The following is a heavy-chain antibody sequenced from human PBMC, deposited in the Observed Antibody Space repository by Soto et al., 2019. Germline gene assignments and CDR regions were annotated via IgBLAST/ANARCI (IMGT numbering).Heavy chain of an antibody. CDR3: ARYVRFMEWYLVY. CDR2: INAGNGNT. J-gene: IGHJ4*02. V-gene: IGHV1-3*01. CDR1: GYTFTSYA. Sequence: QVQLVQSGAEVKKPGASVKVSCKASGYTFTSYAMHWVRQAPGQRLEWMGWINAGNGNTKYSQKFQGRVTITRDTSASTAYMELSSLRSEDTAVYYCARYVRFMEWYLVYWGQGTLVTVSS. D-gene: IGHD3-3*01.